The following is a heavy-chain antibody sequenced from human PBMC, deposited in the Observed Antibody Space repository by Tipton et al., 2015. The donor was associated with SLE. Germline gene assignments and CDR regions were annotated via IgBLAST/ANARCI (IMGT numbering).Heavy chain of an antibody. Sequence: LRLSCAASGFAFSSYSMYWVRQAPGKGLECIGYIHSSGYTNYNPSLKSRVTISADASKNQISLKMSSVTAADTAVYYCATSVVTHYYYGMDVWGQGTTVTVSS. CDR1: GFAFSSYS. CDR3: ATSVVTHYYYGMDV. CDR2: IHSSGYT. D-gene: IGHD4-23*01. J-gene: IGHJ6*02. V-gene: IGHV4-59*01.